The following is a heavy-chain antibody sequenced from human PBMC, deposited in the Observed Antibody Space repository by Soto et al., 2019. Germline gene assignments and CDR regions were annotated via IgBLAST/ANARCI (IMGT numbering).Heavy chain of an antibody. CDR1: GFTFSSYG. CDR2: ISYDGSNK. CDR3: AKGSFYDILTGYDLAFDI. J-gene: IGHJ3*02. Sequence: GGSLRLSCAASGFTFSSYGMHWVRQAPGKGLEWVAVISYDGSNKYYADSVKGRFTISRDNSKNTLYLQMNSLRAEDTAVYYCAKGSFYDILTGYDLAFDIWGQGTMVTVSS. D-gene: IGHD3-9*01. V-gene: IGHV3-30*18.